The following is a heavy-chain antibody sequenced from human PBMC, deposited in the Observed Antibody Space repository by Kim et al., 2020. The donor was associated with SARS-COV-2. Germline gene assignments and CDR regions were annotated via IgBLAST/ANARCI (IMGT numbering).Heavy chain of an antibody. V-gene: IGHV3-33*08. CDR3: ARAPSGSYLGEYYFDY. CDR1: GFTFSSYG. J-gene: IGHJ4*02. CDR2: IWYDGSNK. Sequence: GGSLRLSCAASGFTFSSYGMHWVRQAPGKGLEWVAVIWYDGSNKYYADSVKGRFTISRDNSKNTPYLQMNSLRAEDTAVYYCARAPSGSYLGEYYFDYWGQGTLVTVSS. D-gene: IGHD1-26*01.